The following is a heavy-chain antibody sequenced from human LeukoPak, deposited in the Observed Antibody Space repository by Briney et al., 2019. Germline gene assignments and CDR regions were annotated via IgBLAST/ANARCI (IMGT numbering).Heavy chain of an antibody. V-gene: IGHV4-34*01. CDR1: GGSFSGYY. CDR3: ARGLTVAAAGPLWFDP. D-gene: IGHD6-13*01. CDR2: INHSGST. Sequence: PSETLSLTCAVYGGSFSGYYWSWIRQPPGKGPEWIGEINHSGSTNYNPSLKSRVTISVDTSKNQFSLKLSSVTAADTAVYYCARGLTVAAAGPLWFDPWGQGTLVTVSS. J-gene: IGHJ5*02.